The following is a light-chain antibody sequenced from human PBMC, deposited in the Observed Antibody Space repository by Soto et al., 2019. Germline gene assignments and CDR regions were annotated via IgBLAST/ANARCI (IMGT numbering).Light chain of an antibody. V-gene: IGKV1-5*03. CDR1: QSISSW. CDR2: KAS. CDR3: LQDYNYPLR. Sequence: DIQMPPSSSTLSESQGDLVTITCRASQSISSWLAWYQQKPGKAPKGLIYKASTLESGAPSRFSGSGSGTEFTLNISSLQPDDFATYYCLQDYNYPLRFGQGTKVDI. J-gene: IGKJ1*01.